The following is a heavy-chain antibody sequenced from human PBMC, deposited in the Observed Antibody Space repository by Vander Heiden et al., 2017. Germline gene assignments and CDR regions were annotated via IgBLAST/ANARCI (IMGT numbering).Heavy chain of an antibody. CDR2: IKNSGDS. V-gene: IGHV4-34*01. CDR1: AGSFSDYY. Sequence: HVQLQPWGAGLLKSSATLSITCAVYAGSFSDYYWTWIRQPPGSGLEWIGEIKNSGDSKYNPSLRRRVTISLDTSKNQCFLRWSSVTAADTALYDCARACDNFNSGACDVWGQGTTGTV. CDR3: ARACDNFNSGACDV. J-gene: IGHJ3*01. D-gene: IGHD3-10*01.